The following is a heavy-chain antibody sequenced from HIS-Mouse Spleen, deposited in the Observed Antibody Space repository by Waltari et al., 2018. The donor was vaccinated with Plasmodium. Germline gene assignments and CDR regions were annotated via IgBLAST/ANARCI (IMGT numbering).Heavy chain of an antibody. V-gene: IGHV3-23*01. Sequence: EVQLLESGGGLVQPGGSLRLSCAASGFTFSSYAMSWVRQAPGKGLEWVSAIRGRGGRTYYADSVKGRFTIARDNSKNTLYLQMNSLRAEDTAVYYCAKDRGGSYSYFDYWGQGTLVTVSS. CDR3: AKDRGGSYSYFDY. J-gene: IGHJ4*02. D-gene: IGHD1-26*01. CDR2: IRGRGGRT. CDR1: GFTFSSYA.